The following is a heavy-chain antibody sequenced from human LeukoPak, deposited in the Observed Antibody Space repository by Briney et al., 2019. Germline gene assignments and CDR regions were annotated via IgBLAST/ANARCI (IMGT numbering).Heavy chain of an antibody. CDR1: GFTFSSYA. Sequence: GGSLRLSCAASGFTFSSYAMSWVRQAPGKGLEWVSAISGSGGSTYYADSVKGRFTISRDNSKNTLYLRMNSLRAEDTAVYYCAKWRIVATTGYYFDYWGQGTLVTVSS. CDR2: ISGSGGST. D-gene: IGHD5-12*01. J-gene: IGHJ4*02. V-gene: IGHV3-23*01. CDR3: AKWRIVATTGYYFDY.